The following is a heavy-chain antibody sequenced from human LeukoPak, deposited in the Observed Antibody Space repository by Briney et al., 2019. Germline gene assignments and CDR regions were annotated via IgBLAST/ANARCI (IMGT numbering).Heavy chain of an antibody. CDR2: IHPNSGGT. Sequence: ASVKVSCKASGYTFTSYGISWVRQAPGQGLEWMGWIHPNSGGTNYAQHFQGRVAMTRDTSISTAYVELINLRSDDTAVYYCARSFVVVVTASTHFDYWGQGTLVTVSS. CDR1: GYTFTSYG. D-gene: IGHD2-15*01. J-gene: IGHJ4*02. V-gene: IGHV1-2*02. CDR3: ARSFVVVVTASTHFDY.